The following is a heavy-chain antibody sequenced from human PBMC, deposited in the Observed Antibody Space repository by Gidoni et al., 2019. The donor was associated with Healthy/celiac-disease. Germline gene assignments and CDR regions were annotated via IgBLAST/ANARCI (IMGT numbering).Heavy chain of an antibody. Sequence: QVQLVESGGGVVQPGRSLRLSCAASGFTFSSSAMHWVRQAPGKGLEWVAVISYDGSNKYYADSVKGRFTISRDNSKNTLYLQMNSLRAEDTAVYYCARGSSGWSFFDYWGQGTLVTVSS. CDR2: ISYDGSNK. D-gene: IGHD6-19*01. CDR3: ARGSSGWSFFDY. V-gene: IGHV3-30-3*01. J-gene: IGHJ4*02. CDR1: GFTFSSSA.